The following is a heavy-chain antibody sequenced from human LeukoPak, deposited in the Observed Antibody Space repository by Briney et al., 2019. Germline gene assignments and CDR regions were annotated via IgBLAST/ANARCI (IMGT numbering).Heavy chain of an antibody. CDR1: GYTFTSYG. J-gene: IGHJ4*02. CDR2: ISAYNGNT. D-gene: IGHD3-22*01. CDR3: ARGYYYDSSGYSDFDY. V-gene: IGHV1-18*01. Sequence: ASVKVSCKASGYTFTSYGISWVRQAPGQGLEWMGWISAYNGNTNYAQKLQGRVTMTTDTSTSKAYMELRSLRSDDTAVYYCARGYYYDSSGYSDFDYWGQGTLVTVSS.